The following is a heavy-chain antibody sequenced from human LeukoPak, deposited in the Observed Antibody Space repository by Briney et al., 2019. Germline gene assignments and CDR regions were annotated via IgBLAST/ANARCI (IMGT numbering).Heavy chain of an antibody. D-gene: IGHD3-22*01. Sequence: ASVKVSCKASGYTFTSYDINWVRQATGQGLEWMGWMDPNSGNTGYAQKFQGRVTMTRNTSISTAYMEPSSLRSEDTAMYYCARGRYDSSGYFTYWGQGTLVTVSS. V-gene: IGHV1-8*01. CDR3: ARGRYDSSGYFTY. CDR2: MDPNSGNT. CDR1: GYTFTSYD. J-gene: IGHJ4*02.